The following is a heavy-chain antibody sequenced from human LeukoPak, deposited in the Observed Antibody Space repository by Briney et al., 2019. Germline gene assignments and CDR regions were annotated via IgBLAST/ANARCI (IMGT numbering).Heavy chain of an antibody. CDR3: ARARVGATNNFDY. D-gene: IGHD1-26*01. V-gene: IGHV4-59*01. J-gene: IGHJ4*02. Sequence: PSETLSLTCTVSGGSISSYYWSWIRQPPGKGLEWIGYIYYSGSTNHNPSLKSRVTISVDTSKNQFSLKLSSVTAADTAVYYCARARVGATNNFDYWGQGTLVTVSS. CDR1: GGSISSYY. CDR2: IYYSGST.